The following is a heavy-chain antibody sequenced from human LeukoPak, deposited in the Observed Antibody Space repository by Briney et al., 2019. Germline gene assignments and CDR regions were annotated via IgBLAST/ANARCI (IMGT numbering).Heavy chain of an antibody. D-gene: IGHD6-13*01. CDR1: GFTFSGSA. Sequence: PGGSPRLSCAASGFTFSGSAMHWVRQASGKGLEWVGRIRSKANSYATAYAASVKGRFTISRDDSKNTAYLQMNSLKTEDTAVYYCTRLGGQQLGPYNWFDPWGQGTLVTVSS. V-gene: IGHV3-73*01. J-gene: IGHJ5*02. CDR2: IRSKANSYAT. CDR3: TRLGGQQLGPYNWFDP.